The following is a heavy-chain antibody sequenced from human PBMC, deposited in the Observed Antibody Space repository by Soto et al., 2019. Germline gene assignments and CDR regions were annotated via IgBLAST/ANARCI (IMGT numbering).Heavy chain of an antibody. CDR2: IYHSGST. Sequence: PSETLSLTCTVSGGSIITDDYSWSWIRQPPGKGLEWIGYIYHSGSTYYNPSLKSRLTISVDRSKNQFSLNLSSVTAADTAVYYCARRLVARGERFDHWGQGTLFTDPS. J-gene: IGHJ4*02. D-gene: IGHD2-15*01. CDR1: GGSIITDDYS. V-gene: IGHV4-30-2*01. CDR3: ARRLVARGERFDH.